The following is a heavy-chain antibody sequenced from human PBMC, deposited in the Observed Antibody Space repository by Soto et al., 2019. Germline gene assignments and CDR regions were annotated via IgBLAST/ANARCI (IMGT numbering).Heavy chain of an antibody. Sequence: SETLSLTCTVSGGSISSYYRSWIRQPPGKGLEWIGYIYYSGSTNYNPSLKSRVTISVDTSNNQFSLNLSSVTAADTAVYYCARDVGATIEGWFDPLGQGTLVTVSS. D-gene: IGHD1-26*01. V-gene: IGHV4-59*01. J-gene: IGHJ5*02. CDR3: ARDVGATIEGWFDP. CDR1: GGSISSYY. CDR2: IYYSGST.